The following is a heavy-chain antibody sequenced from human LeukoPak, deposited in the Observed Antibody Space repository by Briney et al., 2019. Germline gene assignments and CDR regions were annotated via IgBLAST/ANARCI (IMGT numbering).Heavy chain of an antibody. Sequence: GGSLRLSCSASGFTFSTYWMSWVRQAPGKGLEWVANMKRDGSEIYYVDSVRGRFTISRDNARNSLYLQMNSLRAEDTAVYYCARESQDYWGQGTLVTVSS. CDR2: MKRDGSEI. CDR3: ARESQDY. CDR1: GFTFSTYW. V-gene: IGHV3-7*01. J-gene: IGHJ4*02.